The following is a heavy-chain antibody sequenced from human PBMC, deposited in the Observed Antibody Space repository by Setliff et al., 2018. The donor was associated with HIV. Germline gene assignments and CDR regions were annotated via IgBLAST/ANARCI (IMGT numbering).Heavy chain of an antibody. J-gene: IGHJ2*01. D-gene: IGHD3-22*01. CDR1: GGAFSSYA. V-gene: IGHV1-69*05. Sequence: ASVKVSCKSSGGAFSSYALSWVRQAPGQGLEWMGGIIPIFGTANYAQKFQGRVTITTDESTSTAYMELNSLSSEDTAVYYCARHQAPYYGSSGYNPNWYFDLWGRGALVTVSS. CDR3: ARHQAPYYGSSGYNPNWYFDL. CDR2: IIPIFGTA.